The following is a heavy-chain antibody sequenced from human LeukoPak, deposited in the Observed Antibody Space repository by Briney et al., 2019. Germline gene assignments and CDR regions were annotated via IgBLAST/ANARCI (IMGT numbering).Heavy chain of an antibody. Sequence: GASVKVSCKASGGTFSSYAISWVRQAPGQGLEWMGGIIPIFGTANYAQKFQGRVTITADKSTSTAYMELSRLRFDDTAVYYCVREIDNTSFRISRWFDPWGQGTLVTVSS. V-gene: IGHV1-69*06. CDR1: GGTFSSYA. CDR2: IIPIFGTA. CDR3: VREIDNTSFRISRWFDP. D-gene: IGHD6-6*01. J-gene: IGHJ5*02.